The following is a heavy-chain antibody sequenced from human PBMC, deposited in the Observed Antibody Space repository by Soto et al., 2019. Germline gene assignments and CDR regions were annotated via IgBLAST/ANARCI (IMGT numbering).Heavy chain of an antibody. Sequence: EVQLVESGGDLIKPGGSLRLSCAASGFTFTKAWMSWVRQPPGKGLEWVGRIRSEADGGTADYAAPLKGRFTISRDDSKDTLYLQLNSPKSEDTAIYYCTTGSNFGVGTHGEDFWGQGTLVTVSS. CDR1: GFTFTKAW. D-gene: IGHD3-3*01. V-gene: IGHV3-15*01. J-gene: IGHJ4*02. CDR3: TTGSNFGVGTHGEDF. CDR2: IRSEADGGTA.